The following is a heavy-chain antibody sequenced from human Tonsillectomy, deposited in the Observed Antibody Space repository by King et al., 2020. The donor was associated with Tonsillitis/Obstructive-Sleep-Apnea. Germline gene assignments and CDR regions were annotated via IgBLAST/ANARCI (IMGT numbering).Heavy chain of an antibody. J-gene: IGHJ6*03. CDR1: GFTFCSYN. Sequence: VQLVGSGGGLVQPGGALRLSFGASGFTFCSYNISWVRPAPGKGVEWVSGSRCTIRTYYDEHVKGRFTISRDNSKNTLFLQMNSLTAEDTAVYYCAKTDGGDYFYMDVWGKGTTVTVSS. V-gene: IGHV3-23*04. D-gene: IGHD3-16*01. CDR2: SRCTIRT. CDR3: AKTDGGDYFYMDV.